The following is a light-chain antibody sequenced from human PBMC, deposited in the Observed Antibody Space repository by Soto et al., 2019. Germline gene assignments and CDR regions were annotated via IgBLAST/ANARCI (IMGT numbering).Light chain of an antibody. CDR3: QHYSSSPRSWT. J-gene: IGKJ1*01. V-gene: IGKV3-20*01. CDR2: GAS. Sequence: EIVLTQSPGILSLSPGERATLSCRASQSVSSSYLAWYQQKPGQAPRLLIYGASSRATGIPDRFSGSGFGTDFTLTISRLEPDDFAVYYCQHYSSSPRSWTFGQGTKLEIK. CDR1: QSVSSSY.